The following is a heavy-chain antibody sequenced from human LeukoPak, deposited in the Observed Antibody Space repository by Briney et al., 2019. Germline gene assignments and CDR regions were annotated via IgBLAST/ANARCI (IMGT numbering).Heavy chain of an antibody. CDR2: IIPILGIA. CDR3: ARWVYGDYQHYYGMVV. J-gene: IGHJ6*02. Sequence: SVKVSCKASGGTFSSYAISWVRQAPGQGLEWMGRIIPILGIANYAQKFQGRVTITADKSTSTAYMELSSLRSEDTAVYYCARWVYGDYQHYYGMVVWGQGTTVTVSS. CDR1: GGTFSSYA. D-gene: IGHD4-17*01. V-gene: IGHV1-69*04.